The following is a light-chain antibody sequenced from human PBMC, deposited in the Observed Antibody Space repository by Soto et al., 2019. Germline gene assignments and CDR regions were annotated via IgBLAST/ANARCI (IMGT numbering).Light chain of an antibody. J-gene: IGKJ4*01. CDR2: AAS. CDR3: QHYYSYPIT. CDR1: QSISSW. Sequence: IHRTQSPATLSASLVDRVTITCLASQSISSWLSWYQTKPGKAPKLLIYAASTLQSGVPSRLSGSGSGKDLTLNLSCLQSEDFATYYCQHYYSYPITFGGGTKVDIK. V-gene: IGKV1-5*01.